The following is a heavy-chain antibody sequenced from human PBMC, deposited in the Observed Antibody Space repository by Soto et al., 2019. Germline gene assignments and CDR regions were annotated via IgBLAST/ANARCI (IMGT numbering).Heavy chain of an antibody. D-gene: IGHD1-26*01. CDR1: GYTFTSYD. V-gene: IGHV1-8*01. Sequence: ASVKVSCKASGYTFTSYDINWVRQATGQGLGWMGWMNPNSGNTGYAQKFQGRVTMTRNTSIRTAYMEVSSLRSEDTAVYYCARGPRESSDAFDIWGQGTMVNV. J-gene: IGHJ3*02. CDR3: ARGPRESSDAFDI. CDR2: MNPNSGNT.